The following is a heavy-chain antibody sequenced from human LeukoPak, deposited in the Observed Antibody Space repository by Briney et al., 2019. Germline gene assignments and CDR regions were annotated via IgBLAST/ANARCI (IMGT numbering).Heavy chain of an antibody. CDR2: INSDGSIT. CDR1: GFTFTTYW. V-gene: IGHV3-74*01. CDR3: ARDAVDTANAV. D-gene: IGHD5-18*01. J-gene: IGHJ6*02. Sequence: GGSLRLSCAASGFTFTTYWMHWVRQAPGKGLVWVSHINSDGSITSYADSVKGRLTISRDNAKNTLYLQMNSLRAEDTAVYYCARDAVDTANAVWGQGTTVTVSS.